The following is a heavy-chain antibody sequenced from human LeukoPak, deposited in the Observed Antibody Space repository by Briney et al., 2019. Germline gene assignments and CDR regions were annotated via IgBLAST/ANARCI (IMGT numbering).Heavy chain of an antibody. CDR1: GFTFDDYA. V-gene: IGHV3-9*03. CDR3: AKGGDYGYYYMDV. CDR2: ISWNSGSI. D-gene: IGHD4-17*01. J-gene: IGHJ6*03. Sequence: PGRSLRLSCAASGFTFDDYAMHWVRQAPGKGLEWVSGISWNSGSIGYADSVKGRFTISRDNAKNSLYLQMNSLRAEDMALYYCAKGGDYGYYYMDVWGKGTTVTVSS.